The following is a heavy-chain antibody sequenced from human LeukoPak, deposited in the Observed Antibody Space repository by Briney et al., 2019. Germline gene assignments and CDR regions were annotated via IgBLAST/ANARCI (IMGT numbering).Heavy chain of an antibody. Sequence: GGSLRLSCAASGFTFSNYAMNWVRQAPGKGLEWVSGISGSGGSTDYADSMKGRFTISRDNAKNSLYLQMNSLRAEDTAVYYCARRVPRGWFDPWGQGTLVTVSS. CDR2: ISGSGGST. CDR1: GFTFSNYA. V-gene: IGHV3-23*01. J-gene: IGHJ5*02. CDR3: ARRVPRGWFDP. D-gene: IGHD2-2*01.